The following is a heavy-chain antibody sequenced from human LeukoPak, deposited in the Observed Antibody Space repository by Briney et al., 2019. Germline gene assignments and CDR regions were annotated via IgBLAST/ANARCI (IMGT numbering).Heavy chain of an antibody. CDR2: IFTSGSP. Sequence: PSETLSLTCSVSGGSISGYYWTWVRQPVGKGLEWLGRIFTSGSPTYNSSLKSRLTISLDKSKNQFSLKLTSVTAADTAVYYCARRWNYKDAFDIWGQGTMVTVSS. D-gene: IGHD1-7*01. CDR1: GGSISGYY. V-gene: IGHV4-4*07. J-gene: IGHJ3*02. CDR3: ARRWNYKDAFDI.